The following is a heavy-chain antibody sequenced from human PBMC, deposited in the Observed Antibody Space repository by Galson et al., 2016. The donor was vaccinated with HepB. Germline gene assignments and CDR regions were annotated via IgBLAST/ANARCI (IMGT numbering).Heavy chain of an antibody. D-gene: IGHD3-10*01. V-gene: IGHV2-5*02. Sequence: PALVKPTQTLTLTCTFSGFSLSTSGVGVGWIRQPPGKALEWLGLIYWDGDERYNPSLKSRLTITRDTSKNQVVLTMTNMDPVDTATYYDVHRRGIQGADYCYYYGVDVWGPATTGTVSS. CDR2: IYWDGDE. J-gene: IGHJ6*02. CDR1: GFSLSTSGVG. CDR3: VHRRGIQGADYCYYYGVDV.